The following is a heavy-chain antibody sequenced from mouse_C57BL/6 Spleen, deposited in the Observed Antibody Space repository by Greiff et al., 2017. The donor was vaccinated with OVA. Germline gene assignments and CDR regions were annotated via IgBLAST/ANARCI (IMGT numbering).Heavy chain of an antibody. Sequence: VQLQQSGPELVKPGASVKISCKASGYTFTDYYMNWVKQSHGKSLEWIGDINPNNGGTSYNQKFKGKATLTVDKSSSTAYMELRSLTSEDSAVYYCARGLYYYDRGYWGQGTTLTVSS. J-gene: IGHJ2*01. CDR2: INPNNGGT. CDR1: GYTFTDYY. V-gene: IGHV1-26*01. CDR3: ARGLYYYDRGY. D-gene: IGHD1-1*01.